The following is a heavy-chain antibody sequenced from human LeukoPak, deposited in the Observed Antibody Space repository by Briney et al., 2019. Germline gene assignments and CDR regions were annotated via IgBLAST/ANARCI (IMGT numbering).Heavy chain of an antibody. CDR3: ARVRLQPRTLLDDAFDI. V-gene: IGHV3-48*04. CDR2: ISSSRSTI. Sequence: GGSLRPSCAASGFTFSSYNMNWVRQAPGKGLEWVSSISSSRSTIYYADSLKGRFTISRDNAKNSLYLQMNSLRAEDTAVYYCARVRLQPRTLLDDAFDIWGQGTMVTVSS. D-gene: IGHD1-14*01. CDR1: GFTFSSYN. J-gene: IGHJ3*02.